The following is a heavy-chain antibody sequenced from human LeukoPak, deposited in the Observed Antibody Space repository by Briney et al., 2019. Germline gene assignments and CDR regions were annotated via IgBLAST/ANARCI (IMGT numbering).Heavy chain of an antibody. D-gene: IGHD6-6*01. CDR2: INHSGST. V-gene: IGHV4-34*01. CDR3: ARQLHYYYYYYYMDV. CDR1: GGSFSGYY. Sequence: PSETLSLTCAVYGGSFSGYYWSWIRQPPGKGLEWIGEINHSGSTNYNPSLKSRVTISVDTSKNQFSLKLSSVTAADTAVYYCARQLHYYYYYYYMDVWDKGTTVTISS. J-gene: IGHJ6*03.